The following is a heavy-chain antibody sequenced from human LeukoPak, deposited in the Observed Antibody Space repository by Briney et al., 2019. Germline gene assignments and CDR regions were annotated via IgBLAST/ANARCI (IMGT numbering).Heavy chain of an antibody. CDR2: ITNSGSHI. CDR1: GFTFSNYS. D-gene: IGHD2-2*01. CDR3: ARRYCSSTNCYAFDY. Sequence: GGSLRLSCAASGFTFSNYSMNWVRQAPGKGLEWVSSITNSGSHIHYTGLMEGRFTISRDNAKNSLYLQMNSLRAEDTAIYYCARRYCSSTNCYAFDYWGQGTLVTVSS. J-gene: IGHJ4*02. V-gene: IGHV3-21*01.